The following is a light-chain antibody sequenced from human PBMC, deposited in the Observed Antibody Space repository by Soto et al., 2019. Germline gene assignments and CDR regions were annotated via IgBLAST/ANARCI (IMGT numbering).Light chain of an antibody. Sequence: QSALTQPASVSGSPGQSITIPCTGTSSDIGGYNYVSWYQQHPGKAPKLLIYEVSNRPSGVSNRFSGSKSGNTASLTISGLQAEDGADYYCSSYTSSTNPYVFGTGTKLTVL. CDR1: SSDIGGYNY. V-gene: IGLV2-14*01. CDR3: SSYTSSTNPYV. CDR2: EVS. J-gene: IGLJ1*01.